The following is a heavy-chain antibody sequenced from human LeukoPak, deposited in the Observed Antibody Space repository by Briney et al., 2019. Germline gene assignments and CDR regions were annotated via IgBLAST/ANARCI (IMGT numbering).Heavy chain of an antibody. CDR3: ARWVTVTGPFDY. Sequence: PGGTLRLSCVASGFTVSSNYMSWVRQAPGKGLEWVSLIYSGGSTYYADSVKGRFIISRDNSKNTLYLQMNSLRAEDTAVYYCARWVTVTGPFDYWGQGTLVTVSS. V-gene: IGHV3-53*01. J-gene: IGHJ4*02. D-gene: IGHD6-19*01. CDR2: IYSGGST. CDR1: GFTVSSNY.